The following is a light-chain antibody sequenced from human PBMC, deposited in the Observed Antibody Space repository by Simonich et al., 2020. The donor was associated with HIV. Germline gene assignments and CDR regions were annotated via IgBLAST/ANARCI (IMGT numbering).Light chain of an antibody. J-gene: IGKJ1*01. CDR2: WAS. CDR1: QSVLYSSNHKNY. Sequence: DIVMTQSPDSLAVSLGERATINCKSSQSVLYSSNHKNYLAWYQQKPGHPPNLLIYWASTRESGVPDRFSASGSGTDFTLTISSLQAEDVAIYYCQQYYSTPPTFGQGTKVEIK. CDR3: QQYYSTPPT. V-gene: IGKV4-1*01.